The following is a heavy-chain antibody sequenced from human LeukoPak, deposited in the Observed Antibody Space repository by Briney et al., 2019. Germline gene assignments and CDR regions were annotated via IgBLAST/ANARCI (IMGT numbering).Heavy chain of an antibody. CDR2: INPNSGGT. Sequence: GASVKVSCKASGYTFTGYYMHWVRQAPGQGLEWMGWINPNSGGTNYAQKFQGRVTMTRDTSISTAYMELSRLRSDDTAVYYCAIPVGARPSYYYYYYMDVWGKGTTVTVSS. D-gene: IGHD1-26*01. V-gene: IGHV1-2*02. CDR3: AIPVGARPSYYYYYYMDV. CDR1: GYTFTGYY. J-gene: IGHJ6*03.